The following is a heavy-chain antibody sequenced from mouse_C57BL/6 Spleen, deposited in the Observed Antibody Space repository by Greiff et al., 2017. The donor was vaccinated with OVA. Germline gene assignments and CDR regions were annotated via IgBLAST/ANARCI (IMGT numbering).Heavy chain of an antibody. CDR3: AREDYGSSRAWFAY. V-gene: IGHV1-55*01. D-gene: IGHD1-1*01. Sequence: QVQLQQPGAELVKPGASVKMSCKASGYTFTSYWITWVKQRPGQGLEWIGDIYPGSGSTNYNETFKSKATLTVDTSSSTAYMQLSSLTSEDSAVYDCAREDYGSSRAWFAYWGQGTLVTVSA. J-gene: IGHJ3*01. CDR2: IYPGSGST. CDR1: GYTFTSYW.